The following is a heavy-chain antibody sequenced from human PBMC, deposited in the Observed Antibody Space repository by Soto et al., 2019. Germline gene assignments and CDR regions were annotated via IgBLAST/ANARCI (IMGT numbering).Heavy chain of an antibody. J-gene: IGHJ5*02. CDR2: ITSKSTTI. CDR1: GFTFTSYS. Sequence: GGSLRLSCAASGFTFTSYSMNWVRQAPGQGLEWVSYITSKSTTIKYADPVKGRFTVSRDNAKNSLYLQLNSLRDEDTAVYYCAREMGACSDSSCYPGPYDSWGQGTLVTVSS. V-gene: IGHV3-48*02. D-gene: IGHD3-16*01. CDR3: AREMGACSDSSCYPGPYDS.